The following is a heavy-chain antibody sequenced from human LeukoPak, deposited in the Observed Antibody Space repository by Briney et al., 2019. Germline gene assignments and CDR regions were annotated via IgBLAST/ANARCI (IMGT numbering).Heavy chain of an antibody. J-gene: IGHJ4*02. CDR3: ARHYYDSSGYYPFDY. V-gene: IGHV4-59*08. D-gene: IGHD3-22*01. CDR2: IYYSGST. CDR1: GGSISSYY. Sequence: PSETLSLTCTVSGGSISSYYWSWIRQPPGKGLEWIGYIYYSGSTNYNPSLKSRVTISVDTSKNQFSLKLSSVTAADTAVYYCARHYYDSSGYYPFDYWGQGTLVTVSS.